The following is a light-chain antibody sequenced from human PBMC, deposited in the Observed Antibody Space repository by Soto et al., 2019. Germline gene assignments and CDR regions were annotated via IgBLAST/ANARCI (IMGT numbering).Light chain of an antibody. V-gene: IGKV3-20*01. CDR2: GAS. Sequence: EIALTQSPATLSVFPGERATLSCRASQSVSSNLAWYQQKPGQAPRLLIYGASSRATGIPDRFSGSGSGTDFTLTISRLEPEDFAVYYCHQYDSWTFGQGTKVDI. CDR3: HQYDSWT. J-gene: IGKJ1*01. CDR1: QSVSSN.